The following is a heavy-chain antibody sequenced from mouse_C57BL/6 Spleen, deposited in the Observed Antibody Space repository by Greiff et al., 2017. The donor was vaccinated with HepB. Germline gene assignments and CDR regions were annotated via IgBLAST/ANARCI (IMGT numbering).Heavy chain of an antibody. CDR2: ISDGGSYT. Sequence: EVKVVESGGGLVKPGGSLKLSCAASGFTFSSYAMSWVRQTPEKRLECVATISDGGSYTYYPDNVKGRFTISRDNAKNNLYLQMSHLKSEDTAMYYCARDDTGTRYFDVWGTGTTVTVSS. CDR3: ARDDTGTRYFDV. J-gene: IGHJ1*03. V-gene: IGHV5-4*01. CDR1: GFTFSSYA. D-gene: IGHD4-1*01.